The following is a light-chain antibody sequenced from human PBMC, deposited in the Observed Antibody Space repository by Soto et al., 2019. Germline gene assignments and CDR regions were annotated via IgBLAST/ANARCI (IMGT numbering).Light chain of an antibody. V-gene: IGKV3-20*01. CDR1: QSVARNY. CDR3: QQYGSSPFT. CDR2: GAS. Sequence: DIVLTQSPGTLSLSPGERATLSCRASQSVARNYLAWYQQKPGQAPRLLIYGASGRATGIPDRFSGSGSGTDFTLSISRLEPEDFAVYYCQQYGSSPFTFGPGTKVDIK. J-gene: IGKJ3*01.